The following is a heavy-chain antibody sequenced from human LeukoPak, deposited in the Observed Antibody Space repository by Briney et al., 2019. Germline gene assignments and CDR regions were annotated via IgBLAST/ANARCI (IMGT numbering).Heavy chain of an antibody. J-gene: IGHJ2*01. Sequence: PGGSLRLSCAASGFTLNAYSINWVRQAPGKGLEWLTSTAHTQYTESMKGRLTVSRDNAKNALYLQINCLTTEDTAGYYCARDSYNYYGSRYFDRWGRGTLVTVSS. CDR2: TAHT. D-gene: IGHD3-10*01. V-gene: IGHV3-21*01. CDR1: GFTLNAYS. CDR3: ARDSYNYYGSRYFDR.